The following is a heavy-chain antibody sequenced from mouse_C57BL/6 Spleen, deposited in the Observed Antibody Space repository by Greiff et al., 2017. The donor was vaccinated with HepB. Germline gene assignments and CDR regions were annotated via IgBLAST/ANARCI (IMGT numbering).Heavy chain of an antibody. D-gene: IGHD2-5*01. CDR1: GYTFTSYW. Sequence: QVHVKQPGAELVMPGASVKLSCKASGYTFTSYWMHWVKQRPGQGLEWIGEIDPSDSYTNYNQKFKGKSTLTVDKSSSTAYMQLSSLTSEDSAVYYCARSFYYSTFYAIDYWGQGTSVTVSS. CDR2: IDPSDSYT. V-gene: IGHV1-69*01. CDR3: ARSFYYSTFYAIDY. J-gene: IGHJ4*01.